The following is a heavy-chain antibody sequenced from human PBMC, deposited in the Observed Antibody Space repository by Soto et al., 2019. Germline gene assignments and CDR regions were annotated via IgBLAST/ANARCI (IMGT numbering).Heavy chain of an antibody. J-gene: IGHJ4*02. Sequence: PSETLSLTCTDTSHSIISSYWSCIRQPSGKGLEWIGYIYYSGSTNYNPSLKSRVTISVDTSKSQFSLKLSSVTAADTAVYYCASVYDSSGYFDYWGQGTLVTVS. V-gene: IGHV4-59*08. CDR2: IYYSGST. D-gene: IGHD3-22*01. CDR3: ASVYDSSGYFDY. CDR1: SHSIISSY.